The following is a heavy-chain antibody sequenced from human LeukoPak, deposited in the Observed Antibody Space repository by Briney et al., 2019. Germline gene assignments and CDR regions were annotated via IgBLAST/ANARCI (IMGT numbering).Heavy chain of an antibody. J-gene: IGHJ6*04. CDR2: INPSGGST. Sequence: DSVKVSCKASGYTFTSYYMHWVRQTPGQGLEWMGIINPSGGSTSYAQKFQGRVTMTRDTSTSTVYMELSSLRSEDTAVYYCARDLLVHDILTGGRTYYGMDVWGKGTTVTVSS. CDR3: ARDLLVHDILTGGRTYYGMDV. CDR1: GYTFTSYY. D-gene: IGHD3-9*01. V-gene: IGHV1-46*01.